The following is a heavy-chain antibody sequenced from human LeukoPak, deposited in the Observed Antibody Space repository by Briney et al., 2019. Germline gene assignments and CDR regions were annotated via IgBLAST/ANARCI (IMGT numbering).Heavy chain of an antibody. CDR2: ISAYNGNT. CDR3: ARDRNGGWYYYDSSGYYSDY. D-gene: IGHD3-22*01. CDR1: GYTFTSYG. V-gene: IGHV1-18*01. J-gene: IGHJ4*02. Sequence: ASVKVSCKASGYTFTSYGISWVRQAPGQGLEWMGWISAYNGNTNYAQKPQGRVTMTTDTSTSTAYMELRSLRSDDTAVYYCARDRNGGWYYYDSSGYYSDYWGQGTLVTVSS.